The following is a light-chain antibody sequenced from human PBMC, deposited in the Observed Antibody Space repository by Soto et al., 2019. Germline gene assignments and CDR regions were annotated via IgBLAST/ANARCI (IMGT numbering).Light chain of an antibody. CDR3: QQYLSYPYT. Sequence: AIRMTQSPSSISASTGDRVTITCRASQGISSFLAWYQQKPGKAPKLLIYAAATLQRWAPSRFSASGSGTDFTLTISRLQSEDFATYFCQQYLSYPYTGGQGTKLEI. CDR2: AAA. J-gene: IGKJ2*01. V-gene: IGKV1-8*01. CDR1: QGISSF.